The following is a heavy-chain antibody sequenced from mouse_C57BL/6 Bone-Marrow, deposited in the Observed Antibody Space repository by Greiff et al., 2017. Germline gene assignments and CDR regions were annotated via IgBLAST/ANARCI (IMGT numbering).Heavy chain of an antibody. CDR1: GFNIKDAY. Sequence: VQLQQSGAELVRPGASVKLSCTASGFNIKDAYMHWVKQRPEQGLEWIGWIDPENGDTEYASKFQGKATITADTSSNTAYLQLSSLTSEDTAVYYCTPDYYGSRGNYWGQGTTLTVSS. CDR3: TPDYYGSRGNY. CDR2: IDPENGDT. V-gene: IGHV14-4*01. D-gene: IGHD1-1*01. J-gene: IGHJ2*01.